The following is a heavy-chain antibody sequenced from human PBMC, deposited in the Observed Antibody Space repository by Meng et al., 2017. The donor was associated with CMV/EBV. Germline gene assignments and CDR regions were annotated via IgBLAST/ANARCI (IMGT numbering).Heavy chain of an antibody. D-gene: IGHD3-10*01. CDR2: INPNSGGT. Sequence: ASVKVSCKASGYTFTGYYMHWVRQAPGQGLEWMGWINPNSGGTNYAQKFQGRVTMTRDTSISTAYMELSRLRSDDTAVYYCARDTSNGEVRGVNLFDPWGQGTLVNVSS. CDR3: ARDTSNGEVRGVNLFDP. CDR1: GYTFTGYY. V-gene: IGHV1-2*02. J-gene: IGHJ5*02.